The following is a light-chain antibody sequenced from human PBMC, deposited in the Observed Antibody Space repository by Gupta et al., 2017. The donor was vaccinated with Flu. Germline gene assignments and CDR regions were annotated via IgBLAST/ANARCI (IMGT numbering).Light chain of an antibody. CDR3: SALTSSSTLVV. J-gene: IGLJ2*01. V-gene: IGLV2-14*01. CDR2: EVS. CDR1: SSDVGGYNY. Sequence: SALTQPASVSGSPGQWITIPGTGTSSDVGGYNYVSWYQQHPGKAPKLMIYEVSNRPSGVSNRFSGAKSVNTASLTISGLQAEDEADYYCSALTSSSTLVVFGGGTKLTVL.